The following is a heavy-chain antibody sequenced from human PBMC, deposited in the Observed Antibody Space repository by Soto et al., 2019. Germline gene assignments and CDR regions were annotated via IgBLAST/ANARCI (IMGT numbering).Heavy chain of an antibody. CDR3: ARDAESGSYSVT. J-gene: IGHJ5*02. D-gene: IGHD1-26*01. Sequence: GGSLRLSCAASGFTFSRYGMNWVRQAPGKGLEWVSSISSSSSYIYYADSVKGRFTISRDNAKNSLYLQMDSLRAEDTAVYYCARDAESGSYSVTWGQGTLVTVSS. CDR2: ISSSSSYI. CDR1: GFTFSRYG. V-gene: IGHV3-21*01.